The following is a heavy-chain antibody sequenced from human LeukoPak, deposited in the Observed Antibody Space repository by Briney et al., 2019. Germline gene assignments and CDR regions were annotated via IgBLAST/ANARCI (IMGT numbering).Heavy chain of an antibody. CDR3: ASGGGDQYYFDY. J-gene: IGHJ4*02. CDR2: ISSSSSYT. D-gene: IGHD3-16*01. Sequence: GGSLRLSCAASGXTFSDYYMSWIRQAPGKGLEWVSYISSSSSYTNYADSVKGRFTISRDNAKSSLYLQMNSLRAEDTAVYYCASGGGDQYYFDYWGQGTLVTVSS. V-gene: IGHV3-11*03. CDR1: GXTFSDYY.